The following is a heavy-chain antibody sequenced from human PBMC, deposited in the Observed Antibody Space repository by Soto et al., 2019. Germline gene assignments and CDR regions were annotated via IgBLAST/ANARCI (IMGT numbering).Heavy chain of an antibody. V-gene: IGHV4-34*01. D-gene: IGHD5-12*01. J-gene: IGHJ4*02. Sequence: SETLSLTCAVYGGSFSGYYWSWIRQPPGKGLEWIGEINHSGSTNYNPSLKSQVTISVDTSKNQFSLKLSSVTAADTAVYYCARVKGYSGYDLGSYPRLHYFDYWGQGTLVTVSS. CDR3: ARVKGYSGYDLGSYPRLHYFDY. CDR1: GGSFSGYY. CDR2: INHSGST.